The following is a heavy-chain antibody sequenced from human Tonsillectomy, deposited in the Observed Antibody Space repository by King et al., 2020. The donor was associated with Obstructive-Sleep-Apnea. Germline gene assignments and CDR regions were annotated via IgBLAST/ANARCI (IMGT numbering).Heavy chain of an antibody. V-gene: IGHV3-30*04. J-gene: IGHJ6*02. D-gene: IGHD2-8*01. CDR1: GFTFSSYA. Sequence: VQLVESGGGVVQPGRSLRLSCAASGFTFSSYAMHWVRQAPGKGLEWVAVISYDGSNKYYADSVKGRFTISRDNSKNTLYLQMNSLRAEDTAVYYCARVGCASYYYYYGMDVWGQGTTVTVSS. CDR2: ISYDGSNK. CDR3: ARVGCASYYYYYGMDV.